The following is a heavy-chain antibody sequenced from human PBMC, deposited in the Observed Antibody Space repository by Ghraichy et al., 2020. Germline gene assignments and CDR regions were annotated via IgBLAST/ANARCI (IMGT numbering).Heavy chain of an antibody. CDR2: INHSGST. V-gene: IGHV4-34*01. D-gene: IGHD5-24*01. CDR1: GGSFRGYS. Sequence: SQTLSLTCADYGGSFRGYSWSWIRQPPGKGLEWIGEINHSGSTNYNAPLKSRVTVSVDTSKNQFSLKVSSVTAADTAVYYCARGLRSVEMATMSYFDSWGRGTLVTVSS. J-gene: IGHJ4*02. CDR3: ARGLRSVEMATMSYFDS.